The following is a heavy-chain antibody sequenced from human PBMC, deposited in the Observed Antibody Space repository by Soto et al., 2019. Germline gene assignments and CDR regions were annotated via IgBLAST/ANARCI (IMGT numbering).Heavy chain of an antibody. V-gene: IGHV1-8*01. CDR2: MDPNNGKT. D-gene: IGHD3-3*01. CDR1: GYTFSTYD. J-gene: IGHJ4*01. CDR3: ASWGFWSGNSNDREPFDN. Sequence: ASVKVSCKASGYTFSTYDINWVRQAPGQGLEWMGWMDPNNGKTDYPQKFQGRVTMTRDTSTSTSYMELSSLRFDDTAVYYCASWGFWSGNSNDREPFDNWGQGTLVTVSS.